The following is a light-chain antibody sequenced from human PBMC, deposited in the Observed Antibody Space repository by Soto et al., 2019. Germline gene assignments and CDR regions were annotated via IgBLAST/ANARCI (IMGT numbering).Light chain of an antibody. J-gene: IGLJ7*01. CDR1: SSDVGGYKY. V-gene: IGLV2-11*01. Sequence: QSALTQPRSVSGSPGQSVTISCTGTSSDVGGYKYVSWYQQHPGKAPKLMIYDVSKRPSGVPDRFSGSKSGNTASLTISGLQAEDEADYYCCSYAGSSAVFGGGTQLTVL. CDR2: DVS. CDR3: CSYAGSSAV.